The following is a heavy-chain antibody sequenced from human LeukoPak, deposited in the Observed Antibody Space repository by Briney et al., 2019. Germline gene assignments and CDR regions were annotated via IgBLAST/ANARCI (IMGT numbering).Heavy chain of an antibody. CDR1: GYTFTSYY. CDR3: ATPRYCSSASCTLDAFDI. J-gene: IGHJ3*02. CDR2: INPSGGST. Sequence: ASVKVSCKASGYTFTSYYMHWVRQAPGQGLEWMGIINPSGGSTSYAQKFQGRVTITADESTSTAYMELSSLRSEDTAVYYCATPRYCSSASCTLDAFDIWGQGTMVTVSS. D-gene: IGHD2-2*01. V-gene: IGHV1-46*01.